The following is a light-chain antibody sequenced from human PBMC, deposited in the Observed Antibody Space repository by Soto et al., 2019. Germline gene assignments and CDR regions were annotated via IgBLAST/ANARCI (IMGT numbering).Light chain of an antibody. J-gene: IGKJ1*01. V-gene: IGKV3-15*01. Sequence: EIVMTQCPATRSVSPGERATLSCRASQSVSSNLAWYQQKPGQAPRLLIYGASTRATGIPARFSGSGSGTEFTLTISSLQSEDFAVYYCQQYNNWPRTFGQGTKVDIK. CDR3: QQYNNWPRT. CDR2: GAS. CDR1: QSVSSN.